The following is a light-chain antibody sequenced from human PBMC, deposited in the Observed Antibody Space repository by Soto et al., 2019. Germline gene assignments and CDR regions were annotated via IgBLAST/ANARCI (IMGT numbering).Light chain of an antibody. Sequence: EVVLTQSPVTLSLSPGERATLSCRASQSFRGLLAWYQQKPGQAPRLLIYDAYNRATGIPPRFSGSGSGTDFTITISSLEPEDFAVYYCQQRNSWPITFGGGTKVDI. J-gene: IGKJ4*01. V-gene: IGKV3-11*01. CDR3: QQRNSWPIT. CDR2: DAY. CDR1: QSFRGL.